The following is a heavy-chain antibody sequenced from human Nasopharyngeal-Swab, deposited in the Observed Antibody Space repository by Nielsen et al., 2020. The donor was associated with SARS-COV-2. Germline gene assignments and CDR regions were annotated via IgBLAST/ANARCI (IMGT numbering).Heavy chain of an antibody. V-gene: IGHV1-69*13. J-gene: IGHJ4*02. CDR1: GGTFSSDA. CDR3: ASGYSYGSYFDY. D-gene: IGHD5-18*01. Sequence: TVKDSCKASGGTFSSDAISRGRQAPGQGLEWMGGIIPIFGTANYAQKFQGRVTITADESTSTAYMELSSLRSEDTAVYYCASGYSYGSYFDYWGQGTLVTVSS. CDR2: IIPIFGTA.